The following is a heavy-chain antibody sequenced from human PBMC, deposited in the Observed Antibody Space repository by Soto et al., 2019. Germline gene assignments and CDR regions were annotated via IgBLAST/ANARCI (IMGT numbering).Heavy chain of an antibody. CDR2: MNPNSGNT. D-gene: IGHD3-16*01. CDR1: GYTFTSYD. V-gene: IGHV1-8*01. J-gene: IGHJ6*03. CDR3: AGGVRGGYYYYMDV. Sequence: ASVKVSCKASGYTFTSYDINWVRQATGQGFEWMGWMNPNSGNTGYAQKFQGRVTMTRNTSISTAYMELSSLRSEDTAVYYCAGGVRGGYYYYMDVWGKGTTVTVSS.